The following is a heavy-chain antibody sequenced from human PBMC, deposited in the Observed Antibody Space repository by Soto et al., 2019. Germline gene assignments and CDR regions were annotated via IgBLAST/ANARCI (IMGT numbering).Heavy chain of an antibody. D-gene: IGHD6-19*01. CDR1: GYTFTGYY. CDR2: INPNSGGT. J-gene: IGHJ4*02. CDR3: ARETVGSSGWYGY. V-gene: IGHV1-2*02. Sequence: GASVKVSCKASGYTFTGYYMHWVRQAPGQGLEWMGWINPNSGGTNYAQKFQGRVTMTRDTSISTAYMELSRLRSDDTAVYYCARETVGSSGWYGYWGQGTLVTVSS.